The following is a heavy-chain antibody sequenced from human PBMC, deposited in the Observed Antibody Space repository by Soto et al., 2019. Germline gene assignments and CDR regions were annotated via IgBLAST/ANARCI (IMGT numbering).Heavy chain of an antibody. V-gene: IGHV3-30*18. CDR3: ANNFDY. Sequence: QVQLVESGGGVVQPGRSLRLSCAASGFTFSSYGMHWVRQAPGKGLEWVAVISYDGSNKYYADSVEGRFTISRDNSKNTLYLQMNSLRAEDTAVYYCANNFDYWGQGTLVTVSS. J-gene: IGHJ4*02. CDR2: ISYDGSNK. CDR1: GFTFSSYG.